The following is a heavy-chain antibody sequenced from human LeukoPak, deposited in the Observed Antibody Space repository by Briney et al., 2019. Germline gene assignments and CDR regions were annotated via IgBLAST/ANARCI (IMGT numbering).Heavy chain of an antibody. J-gene: IGHJ6*03. CDR1: GYTFSNYA. Sequence: ASVKVSCKASGYTFSNYAISWVRQAPGQGLEWMGGIIPVFGTANYAQKFQGRVTITADKSTSTAYMELSSLRSEDTAVYYCARAGYDFWSGYPPSHYYYMDVWGKGTTVTVSS. CDR3: ARAGYDFWSGYPPSHYYYMDV. D-gene: IGHD3-3*01. V-gene: IGHV1-69*06. CDR2: IIPVFGTA.